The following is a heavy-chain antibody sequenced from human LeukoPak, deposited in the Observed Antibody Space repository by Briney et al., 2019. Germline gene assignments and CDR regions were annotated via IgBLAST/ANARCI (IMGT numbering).Heavy chain of an antibody. CDR2: INHGGST. J-gene: IGHJ4*02. CDR3: ARTIGGYGSGSYRTTYHQFDY. V-gene: IGHV4-34*01. D-gene: IGHD3-10*01. CDR1: GGSFSGYY. Sequence: SETLSLTCAVYGGSFSGYYWSWIRQPPGKGLEWIGEINHGGSTNYNPSLKSRVTISVDTSKNQFSLKLSSVTAADTAVYYCARTIGGYGSGSYRTTYHQFDYWGQGTLVTVSS.